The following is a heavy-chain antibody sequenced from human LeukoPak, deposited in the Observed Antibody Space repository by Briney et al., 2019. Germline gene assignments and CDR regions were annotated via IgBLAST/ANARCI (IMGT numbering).Heavy chain of an antibody. Sequence: SETLSLTCAVYGGSFSGYYWRWMRQPPGKGLGWSGEINDSGSTNYNPSLKSRVTISVDTSKNQFSLKLSSVTAADTAVYYCARGGGTESRRYYYYMDVWGKGTTVTVSS. J-gene: IGHJ6*03. CDR2: INDSGST. CDR1: GGSFSGYY. CDR3: ARGGGTESRRYYYYMDV. V-gene: IGHV4-34*01. D-gene: IGHD1-1*01.